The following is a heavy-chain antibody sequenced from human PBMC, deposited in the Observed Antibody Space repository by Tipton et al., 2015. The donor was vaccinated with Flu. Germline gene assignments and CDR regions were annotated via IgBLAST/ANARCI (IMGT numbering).Heavy chain of an antibody. CDR2: IYYSGST. J-gene: IGHJ6*02. D-gene: IGHD1-26*01. CDR3: ARENPSYYPSGMDV. Sequence: TLSLTCTVSGGSISSGGYYWSWIRQHPGKGLEWIGYIYYSGSTYYNPSLKSRVTISVDTSKNQFSLKLSSVTAADTAVYYCARENPSYYPSGMDVWGQGTTVTVSS. V-gene: IGHV4-31*03. CDR1: GGSISSGGYY.